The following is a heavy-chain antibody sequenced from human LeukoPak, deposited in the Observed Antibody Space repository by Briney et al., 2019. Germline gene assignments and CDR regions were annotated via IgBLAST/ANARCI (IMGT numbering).Heavy chain of an antibody. D-gene: IGHD3-22*01. V-gene: IGHV4-31*03. CDR3: ARDVRWSNYYDSSGYYFDY. CDR1: GGSISSGGYY. Sequence: PSETLSLTCTVSGGSISSGGYYWSWIRQHPGKGLEWIGYIYYSGSTYYNPSLKSRVTISVDTSKNQFSLKPSSVTAADTAVYYCARDVRWSNYYDSSGYYFDYWGQGTLVTVSS. CDR2: IYYSGST. J-gene: IGHJ4*02.